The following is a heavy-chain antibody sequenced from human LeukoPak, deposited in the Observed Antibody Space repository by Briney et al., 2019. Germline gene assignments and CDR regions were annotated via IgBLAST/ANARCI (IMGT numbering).Heavy chain of an antibody. J-gene: IGHJ6*03. CDR1: GYTFTSYD. V-gene: IGHV1-8*01. CDR3: ARGFNDYVWGSYRPYYYYYMDV. D-gene: IGHD3-16*02. CDR2: MNPNSGNT. Sequence: GASVKVSCKASGYTFTSYDINWVRQATGQGLEWMGWMNPNSGNTGYAQKFQGRVTMTRNTSISTAYMELSSLRSEDTAVYYCARGFNDYVWGSYRPYYYYYMDVWGKGTTVTISS.